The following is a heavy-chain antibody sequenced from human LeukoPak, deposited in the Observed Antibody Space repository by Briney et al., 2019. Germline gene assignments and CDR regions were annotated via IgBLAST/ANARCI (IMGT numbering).Heavy chain of an antibody. V-gene: IGHV4-39*07. Sequence: PSETLSLTCTVSGGSISSSSYYWGWIRQPPGKGLEWIGRIYTSGSTNYNPSLKSRVTMSVDTSKNQFSLKLSSVTAADTAVYYCARDGRWSGYDYGWFDPWGQGTLVTVSS. CDR2: IYTSGST. J-gene: IGHJ5*02. CDR3: ARDGRWSGYDYGWFDP. D-gene: IGHD5-12*01. CDR1: GGSISSSSYY.